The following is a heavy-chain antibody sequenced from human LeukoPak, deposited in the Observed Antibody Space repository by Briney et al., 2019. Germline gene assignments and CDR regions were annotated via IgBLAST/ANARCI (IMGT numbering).Heavy chain of an antibody. J-gene: IGHJ4*02. CDR1: GGSISSYY. V-gene: IGHV4-59*12. CDR3: ARVGNHYGSGSYLDY. Sequence: SETLSLTCTVSGGSISSYYWSWIRQPPGKGLEWIGYIYYSGSTNYNPSLKSRVNISIDTSKNQFSLKLRSVTAADTAVYYCARVGNHYGSGSYLDYWGQGILVTVSS. D-gene: IGHD3-10*01. CDR2: IYYSGST.